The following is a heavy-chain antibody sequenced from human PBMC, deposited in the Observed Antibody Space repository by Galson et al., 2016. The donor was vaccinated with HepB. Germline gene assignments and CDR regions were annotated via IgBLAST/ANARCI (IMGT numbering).Heavy chain of an antibody. CDR1: GDSVSSNSAA. CDR3: ARTQWGWFDP. CDR2: TYYRSKWYH. D-gene: IGHD2-8*01. Sequence: CAISGDSVSSNSAAWNWIRQSPSRDLEWLGRTYYRSKWYHDYAVSVKSRILINPDTSKNHFSLQLNSVTPEDTAVYYCARTQWGWFDPWGQGTLVTVPP. J-gene: IGHJ5*02. V-gene: IGHV6-1*01.